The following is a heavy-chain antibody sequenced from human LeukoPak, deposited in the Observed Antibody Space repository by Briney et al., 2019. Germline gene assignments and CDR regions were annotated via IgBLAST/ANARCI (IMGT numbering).Heavy chain of an antibody. D-gene: IGHD3-22*01. CDR3: ARNTAIITEYYFDY. CDR2: IYHSGST. V-gene: IGHV4-4*02. CDR1: GGSISSSNW. J-gene: IGHJ4*02. Sequence: SETLSLTCAVSGGSISSSNWWSWVRQPPGKGLEWIAYIYHSGSTNYNPSLKSRVTISVDTSKNQFSLKLSSVTAADTAVYYCARNTAIITEYYFDYWGQGTLVTVSS.